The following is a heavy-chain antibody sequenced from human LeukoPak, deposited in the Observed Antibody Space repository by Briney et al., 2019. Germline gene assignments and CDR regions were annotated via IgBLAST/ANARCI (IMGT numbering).Heavy chain of an antibody. CDR3: ATTNNFIGSGSYYSDAFDI. CDR2: IIPIFGTA. CDR1: GGTFSSYA. D-gene: IGHD3-10*01. V-gene: IGHV1-69*13. Sequence: SVKISCKASGGTFSSYAISWVRQAPGQGLEWMGGIIPIFGTANYVQKFQGRVTITADESTSTAYMELSSLRSEDTAVYYSATTNNFIGSGSYYSDAFDIWGQGTMVTVSS. J-gene: IGHJ3*02.